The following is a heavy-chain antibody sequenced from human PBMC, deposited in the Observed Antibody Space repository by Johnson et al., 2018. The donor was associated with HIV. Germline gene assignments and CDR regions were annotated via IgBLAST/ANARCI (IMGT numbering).Heavy chain of an antibody. V-gene: IGHV3-30-3*01. CDR3: ARVSTGTGAFDI. CDR1: GFTFNFYA. J-gene: IGHJ3*02. CDR2: ISYDGSNK. Sequence: QVQLVESGGGLVQPGGSLRLSCAASGFTFNFYAMSWVRQAPGKGLKWVAVISYDGSNKYYADSVKGRLTISRDNAKNSLYLQMNGLRAEDTALYHCARVSTGTGAFDIWGQGTMVTVSS. D-gene: IGHD1-7*01.